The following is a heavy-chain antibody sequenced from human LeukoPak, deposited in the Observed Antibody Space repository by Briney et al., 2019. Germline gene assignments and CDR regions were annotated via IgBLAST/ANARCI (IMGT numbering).Heavy chain of an antibody. Sequence: SETLSLTCTVSGGSISSGGHYWNWIRQPPGKGLEWIGYIYYSGGTNFNPSLKSRVTISVDTSRTQFSLKLNSVTAADTAVYYCATSRYCSGLSWFYFDSWGQGTLVTVS. CDR2: IYYSGGT. CDR1: GGSISSGGHY. D-gene: IGHD2-15*01. J-gene: IGHJ4*02. V-gene: IGHV4-61*08. CDR3: ATSRYCSGLSWFYFDS.